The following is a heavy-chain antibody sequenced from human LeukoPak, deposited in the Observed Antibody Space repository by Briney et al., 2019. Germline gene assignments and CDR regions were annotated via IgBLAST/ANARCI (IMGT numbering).Heavy chain of an antibody. Sequence: PSETLSLTCTVSGYSISSGYYWGWIRQPPGKGLEWIGTIYHSGSTYYNPSLKSRVTISVDTSKNQFSLKLSSVTAADTAVYYCARGRNLSSKYCSGGSCYLGWFDPWGQGTLVTVSS. CDR2: IYHSGST. CDR3: ARGRNLSSKYCSGGSCYLGWFDP. V-gene: IGHV4-38-2*02. D-gene: IGHD2-15*01. J-gene: IGHJ5*02. CDR1: GYSISSGYY.